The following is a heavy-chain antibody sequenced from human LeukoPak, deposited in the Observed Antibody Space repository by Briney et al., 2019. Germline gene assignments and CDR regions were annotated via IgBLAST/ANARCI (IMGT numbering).Heavy chain of an antibody. CDR3: ARDLRAFCGGECPFHY. J-gene: IGHJ4*02. D-gene: IGHD2-21*01. Sequence: GGSLRLSCTASGFTFSSYSMNWVRQAPGKGLEWVSSISSGSTYIYYADSVKGRFTVSRDNAQNSLYLQMNSLRAEDTAVYYCARDLRAFCGGECPFHYWGQGTLVTVSS. V-gene: IGHV3-21*01. CDR1: GFTFSSYS. CDR2: ISSGSTYI.